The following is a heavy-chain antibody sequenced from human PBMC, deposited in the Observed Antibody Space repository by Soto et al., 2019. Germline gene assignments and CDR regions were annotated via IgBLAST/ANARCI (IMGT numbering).Heavy chain of an antibody. J-gene: IGHJ4*02. Sequence: GGSLRLSCAASGFTFSSYGMHWVRQVPGKGLEWVAVISYDGSNKYYADSVKGRFTISRDNSKNTLYLQMNSLRAEDTVVYYCAKGVRSWYSRFDYWGQGTLVTVS. V-gene: IGHV3-30*18. CDR1: GFTFSSYG. D-gene: IGHD6-13*01. CDR2: ISYDGSNK. CDR3: AKGVRSWYSRFDY.